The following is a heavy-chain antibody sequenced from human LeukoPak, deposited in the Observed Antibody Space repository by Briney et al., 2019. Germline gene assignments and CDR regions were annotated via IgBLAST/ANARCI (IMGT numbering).Heavy chain of an antibody. J-gene: IGHJ4*02. Sequence: SETLSLNRTVSVGSISSYYWSSIRQPAGKGLAWIGRIYASGSTNYNPSLKSRVSMSVDTSKNQFSLKLSSVTAADTAVYYCARNVAVAAFDYWGQGTLVTVSS. D-gene: IGHD6-19*01. V-gene: IGHV4-4*07. CDR1: VGSISSYY. CDR2: IYASGST. CDR3: ARNVAVAAFDY.